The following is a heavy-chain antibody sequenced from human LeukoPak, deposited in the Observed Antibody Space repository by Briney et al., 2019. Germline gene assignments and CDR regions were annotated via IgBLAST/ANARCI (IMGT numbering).Heavy chain of an antibody. Sequence: SETLSLTCTVSGGSISSGSYYWSWIRQPAGKGLGWIGRIYTSGSTNYNPSLKSRVTISVDTSKNQFSLKLSSVTAADTAVYYCARYGDYFDYWGQGTLVTVSS. J-gene: IGHJ4*02. V-gene: IGHV4-61*02. D-gene: IGHD4-17*01. CDR3: ARYGDYFDY. CDR2: IYTSGST. CDR1: GGSISSGSYY.